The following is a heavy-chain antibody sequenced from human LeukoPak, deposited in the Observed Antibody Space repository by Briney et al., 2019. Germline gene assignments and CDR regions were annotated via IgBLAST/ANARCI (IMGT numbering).Heavy chain of an antibody. D-gene: IGHD2-2*01. CDR3: ARGRRDIVVVPAAHNWFDP. J-gene: IGHJ5*02. Sequence: SETLSLTCAVSGGSFSGYYWSWIRQPPGKGLEWIGEINHSGSNNYNPSLKSRVTISVDTSKNQLSLKLSSVTAADTAVYYCARGRRDIVVVPAAHNWFDPWGQGTLVTVSS. CDR2: INHSGSN. CDR1: GGSFSGYY. V-gene: IGHV4-34*01.